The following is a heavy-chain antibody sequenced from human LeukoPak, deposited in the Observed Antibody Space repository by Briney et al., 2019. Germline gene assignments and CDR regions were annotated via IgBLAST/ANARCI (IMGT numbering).Heavy chain of an antibody. J-gene: IGHJ3*02. CDR1: GGSISSYY. Sequence: PSETLSLTCTVSGGSISSYYWSWIRQPPGRGLEWIGYMYYSGSTNDNPSPKSRVTISVDTSKNQFSLKLSSVTAADTAVYYCARDFGSGWYDAFDIWGQGTMVTVSS. D-gene: IGHD6-19*01. CDR2: MYYSGST. CDR3: ARDFGSGWYDAFDI. V-gene: IGHV4-59*01.